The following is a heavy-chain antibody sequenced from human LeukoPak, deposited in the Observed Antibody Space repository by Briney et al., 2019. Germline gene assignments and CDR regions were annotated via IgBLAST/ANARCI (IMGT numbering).Heavy chain of an antibody. Sequence: GGSLRLSCAASGFTVSSNYMSWVRQAPGKGLEWVSVIYSGGSTYYADSVKGRFTISRDNSKNTLYLQMNSLRAEDTAVYYCARGREEAVAVGVFDYWGQGTLVTVSS. V-gene: IGHV3-53*01. CDR3: ARGREEAVAVGVFDY. D-gene: IGHD6-19*01. J-gene: IGHJ4*02. CDR1: GFTVSSNY. CDR2: IYSGGST.